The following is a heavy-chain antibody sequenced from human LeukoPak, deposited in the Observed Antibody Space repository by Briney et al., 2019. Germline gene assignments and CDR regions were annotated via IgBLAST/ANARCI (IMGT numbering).Heavy chain of an antibody. CDR3: ARRGYMIGGYYYYDY. V-gene: IGHV4-39*07. CDR1: GGSISSSSYY. J-gene: IGHJ4*02. D-gene: IGHD3-22*01. Sequence: SETLSLTCTVSGGSISSSSYYWGWIRQPPGKGLERIGSVYYSGSTYYNPSLKSRVTISVDTSKNQFSLKLSSVTAADTAVYYCARRGYMIGGYYYYDYWGQGTLVTVSS. CDR2: VYYSGST.